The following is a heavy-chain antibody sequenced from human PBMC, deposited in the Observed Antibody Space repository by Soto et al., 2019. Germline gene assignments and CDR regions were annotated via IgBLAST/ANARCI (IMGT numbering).Heavy chain of an antibody. Sequence: GSLRLSCAASGFTFSDYYMSWIRQAPGKGLEWVLYISSSGSTIYYADSVKGRFTISRDHAKNSLYLQMNSLRAEDTAVYYCARDHFRGSNPPRPHYYYGRDAWGQGSTVTV. V-gene: IGHV3-11*01. J-gene: IGHJ6*02. CDR3: ARDHFRGSNPPRPHYYYGRDA. D-gene: IGHD6-13*01. CDR1: GFTFSDYY. CDR2: ISSSGSTI.